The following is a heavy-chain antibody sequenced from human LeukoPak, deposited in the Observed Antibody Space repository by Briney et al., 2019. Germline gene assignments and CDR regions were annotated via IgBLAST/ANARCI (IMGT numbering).Heavy chain of an antibody. V-gene: IGHV3-33*06. J-gene: IGHJ3*02. CDR2: IWYDGSNK. CDR1: GFTFSSYG. CDR3: AKALSGVVVAANDAFDI. D-gene: IGHD2-15*01. Sequence: PGGSLRLSCAASGFTFSSYGMHWVRQAPGKGLEWVAVIWYDGSNKYYADSVRGRFTISRDNSKNTLYLQMNSLRAEDTAVYYCAKALSGVVVAANDAFDIWGQGTMVTVSS.